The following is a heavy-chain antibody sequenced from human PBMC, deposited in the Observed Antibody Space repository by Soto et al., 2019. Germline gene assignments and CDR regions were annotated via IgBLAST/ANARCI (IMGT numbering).Heavy chain of an antibody. CDR3: ASQGLYYYGLDV. CDR1: GFPSSTYL. V-gene: IGHV3-74*01. J-gene: IGHJ6*02. CDR2: INNDGSST. Sequence: PGGSLRLSCAASGFPSSTYLIHWVRQAPWKGPGWVSRINNDGSSTRYADSVKGRLNLSRHNANNTLYLQLNSLRAEDTAVYYCASQGLYYYGLDVWGQGATVTVSS.